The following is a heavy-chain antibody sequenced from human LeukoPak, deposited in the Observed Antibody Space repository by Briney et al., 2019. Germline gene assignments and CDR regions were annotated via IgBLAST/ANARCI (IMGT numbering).Heavy chain of an antibody. Sequence: GGSLRLSCAASGFAFTNAWMSWVRQAPGKGLEWVGRIRRKSDGGTTDYAAPAKGRLTISRDDSKTTVYLQMNSLKTEDTAVYYCATDLLDYWGQGTLVTVSS. CDR2: IRRKSDGGTT. CDR1: GFAFTNAW. V-gene: IGHV3-15*01. J-gene: IGHJ4*02. CDR3: ATDLLDY.